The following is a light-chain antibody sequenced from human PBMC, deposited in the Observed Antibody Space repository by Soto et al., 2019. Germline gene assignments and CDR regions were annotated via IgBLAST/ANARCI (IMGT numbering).Light chain of an antibody. Sequence: SAVTVSLYPNKRATLSCTASQSVSSSYVAWYQQKRGQAPRLLMYGASSRATGIPDRFSGSGSGTAFILSISRLEPADFVLDYCQPFRPFG. V-gene: IGKV3-20*01. CDR1: QSVSSSY. CDR2: GAS. CDR3: QPFRP. J-gene: IGKJ5*01.